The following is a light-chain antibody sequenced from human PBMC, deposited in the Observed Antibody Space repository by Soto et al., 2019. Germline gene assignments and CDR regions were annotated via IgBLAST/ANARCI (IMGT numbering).Light chain of an antibody. J-gene: IGLJ3*02. CDR3: QSYDSSLSGVV. V-gene: IGLV1-40*01. CDR2: DNT. CDR1: SSNIGAGYG. Sequence: QSVLTQPPSVSGAPGQRVTISCTWSSSNIGAGYGVHWYQQLPGAAPKLLIYDNTNRPSGVPDRFSSSKSGTSASLGITGLQAEDEADYYCQSYDSSLSGVVFGGGTKLTVL.